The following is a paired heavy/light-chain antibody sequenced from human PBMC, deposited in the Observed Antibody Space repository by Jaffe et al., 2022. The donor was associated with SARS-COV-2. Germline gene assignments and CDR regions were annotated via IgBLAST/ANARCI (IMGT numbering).Heavy chain of an antibody. CDR2: ISSNSKNI. J-gene: IGHJ4*02. CDR1: GFTFTSYN. V-gene: IGHV3-21*01. CDR3: VRGTVGASTVGFF. D-gene: IGHD1-26*01. Sequence: EVQLVESGGGLVKPGGSLRLSCAASGFTFTSYNMNWVRQAPGKGLEWVSSISSNSKNIYYADSVKGRFTISRDNAKNSLYLQMNSLRAEDTAVYYCVRGTVGASTVGFFWGQGTLVTVSS.
Light chain of an antibody. Sequence: QSVLTQPPSVSAAPGQKVTISCSGSSSNIGNNYVSWYQQLPGTAPKLLIYDNNKRPSGIPDRFSGSKSGTSATLGITGLQTGDEADYYCGTWDSGLSAAVFAGGTKLTVL. CDR3: GTWDSGLSAAV. CDR2: DNN. V-gene: IGLV1-51*01. J-gene: IGLJ2*01. CDR1: SSNIGNNY.